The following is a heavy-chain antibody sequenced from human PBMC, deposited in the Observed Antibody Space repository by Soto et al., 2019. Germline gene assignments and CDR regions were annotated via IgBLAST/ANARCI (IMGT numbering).Heavy chain of an antibody. CDR2: IFHSGTT. CDR3: ARHIAVPTTRGFDY. V-gene: IGHV4-4*02. J-gene: IGHJ4*02. CDR1: GGSVSSTNW. D-gene: IGHD2-15*01. Sequence: QVQLQESGPGLVKPSGTLSLTCTVSGGSVSSTNWWSWVRQAPGEGLEWIGEIFHSGTTNYNPSLKSRVVISMGTSTNQLSLRLDSVTAADTALYFCARHIAVPTTRGFDYWGQGTLVTVSS.